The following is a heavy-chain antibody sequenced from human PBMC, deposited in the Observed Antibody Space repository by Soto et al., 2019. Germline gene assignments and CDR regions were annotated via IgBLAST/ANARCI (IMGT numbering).Heavy chain of an antibody. CDR1: GGTFSSYA. J-gene: IGHJ6*02. CDR3: ARMYYYDSSGYLSPPYGMDV. Sequence: ASVKVSCKASGGTFSSYASSWVRQAPGQGLEWMGGIIPIFGTANYAQKFQGRVTITADESTSTAYMELSSLRSEDTAVYYCARMYYYDSSGYLSPPYGMDVWGHGTTVTTSS. D-gene: IGHD3-22*01. CDR2: IIPIFGTA. V-gene: IGHV1-69*13.